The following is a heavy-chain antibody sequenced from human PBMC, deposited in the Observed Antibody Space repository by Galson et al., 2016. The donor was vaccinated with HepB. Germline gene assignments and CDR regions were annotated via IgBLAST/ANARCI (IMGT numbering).Heavy chain of an antibody. V-gene: IGHV1-18*01. Sequence: SVKVSCKASGYTFTTYGISWVRQAPGQGLEWMGWISAYNGNTNYAQKLQGRVTMTTDTSTSTAYMELRSLRSDDTAVYYCARDPRKIRYQLLESCYYYYAMDVWGQGTTVTVSS. CDR3: ARDPRKIRYQLLESCYYYYAMDV. J-gene: IGHJ6*02. D-gene: IGHD2-2*01. CDR1: GYTFTTYG. CDR2: ISAYNGNT.